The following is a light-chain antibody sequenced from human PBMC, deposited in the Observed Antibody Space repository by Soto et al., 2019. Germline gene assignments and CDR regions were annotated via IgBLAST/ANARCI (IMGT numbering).Light chain of an antibody. Sequence: QSVLTQAPSASGTPGQRVTISCSGSSSNIGTNTVSWFQQLPGTAPKLLIYDSDQRPSGVPDRFSGSKSGTSASLAISGLQSDDEADYYCAAWDGRLNGWVFGGGTKVTVL. J-gene: IGLJ3*02. CDR3: AAWDGRLNGWV. CDR1: SSNIGTNT. CDR2: DSD. V-gene: IGLV1-44*01.